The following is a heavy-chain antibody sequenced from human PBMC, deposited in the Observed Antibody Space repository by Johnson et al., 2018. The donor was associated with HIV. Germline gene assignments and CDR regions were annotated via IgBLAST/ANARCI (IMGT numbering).Heavy chain of an antibody. Sequence: QVQLVESGGGVVQPGRSLRLSCAASGFTFSSYGMHWVRQAPGKGLEWVAVIWYDGSNKYYADSVKGRFTISRDNSKNTLYLQMNSLRDEDTAVYYCAKVPKAVAGTDAFDIWGQGTMVTVSS. CDR1: GFTFSSYG. D-gene: IGHD6-19*01. V-gene: IGHV3-33*06. CDR3: AKVPKAVAGTDAFDI. CDR2: IWYDGSNK. J-gene: IGHJ3*02.